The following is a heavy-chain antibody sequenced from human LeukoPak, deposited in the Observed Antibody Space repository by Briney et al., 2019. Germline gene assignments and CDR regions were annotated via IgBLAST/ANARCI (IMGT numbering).Heavy chain of an antibody. J-gene: IGHJ5*02. CDR3: ARDSLGTSSGWFDP. Sequence: KAGGSLRLSCAASGFTFSSYSMNWVRQAPGKGLEWVSSISSSSSYIYYADSVKGRFTISRDNSKNTLFLQMNSLRTEDTAVYYCARDSLGTSSGWFDPWGQGTLVTVSS. CDR2: ISSSSSYI. D-gene: IGHD6-19*01. V-gene: IGHV3-21*01. CDR1: GFTFSSYS.